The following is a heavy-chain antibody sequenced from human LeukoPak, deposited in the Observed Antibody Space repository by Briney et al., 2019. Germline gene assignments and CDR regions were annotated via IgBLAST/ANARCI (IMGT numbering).Heavy chain of an antibody. V-gene: IGHV3-7*03. D-gene: IGHD3-16*01. Sequence: ETLSLTCTVSGGSIRSSYYYWGWIRQPPGKGLEWVASINHNGNVNYYVDSVKGRFTISRDNAKNSLYLQMSNLRAEDTAVYFCARGGGLDVWGQGATVTVSS. CDR3: ARGGGLDV. J-gene: IGHJ6*02. CDR2: INHNGNVN. CDR1: GGSIRSSYYY.